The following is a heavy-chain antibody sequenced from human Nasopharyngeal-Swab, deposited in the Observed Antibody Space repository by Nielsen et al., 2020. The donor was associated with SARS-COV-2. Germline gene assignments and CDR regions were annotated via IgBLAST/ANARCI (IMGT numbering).Heavy chain of an antibody. J-gene: IGHJ6*02. CDR3: AKVLAAAVAYYYGMDV. CDR1: GFTFSYYA. Sequence: GESLKISCADTGFTFSYYAMNWVRQAPGKGLEWVSGISDGGGSTSHADSAKGRFTISRDNSKKTLYLQMNSLTAEDTAVYYCAKVLAAAVAYYYGMDVWGQGTTVTVSS. V-gene: IGHV3-23*01. D-gene: IGHD6-13*01. CDR2: ISDGGGST.